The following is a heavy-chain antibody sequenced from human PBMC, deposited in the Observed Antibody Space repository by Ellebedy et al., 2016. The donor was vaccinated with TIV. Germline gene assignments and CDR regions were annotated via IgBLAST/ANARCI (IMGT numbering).Heavy chain of an antibody. CDR3: VRGWYSSGHCDVFAM. CDR1: GFIFGSYP. V-gene: IGHV3-30*04. Sequence: GESLKISXAASGFIFGSYPMHWVRQAPGKGLEWLAFISYDGSDKYYADSVKGRFTISRDNSKNTLYLQMNSLRAEDTAVYYCVRGWYSSGHCDVFAMWGQGTIVTVSS. D-gene: IGHD6-19*01. J-gene: IGHJ3*02. CDR2: ISYDGSDK.